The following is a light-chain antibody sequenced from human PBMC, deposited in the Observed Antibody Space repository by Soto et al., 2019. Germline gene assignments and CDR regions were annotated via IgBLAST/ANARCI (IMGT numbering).Light chain of an antibody. V-gene: IGKV3-15*01. J-gene: IGKJ1*01. Sequence: IVLTQCPGTLSVSPGEGATLPCKARQRIXISYPAGYQQKPGKAPRLLTYGASTRATGIPARFSGSGSGTEFTLPISSLQSEYFAVYYCQQYNNWPRTFGQGTKVDIK. CDR3: QQYNNWPRT. CDR1: QRIXIS. CDR2: GAS.